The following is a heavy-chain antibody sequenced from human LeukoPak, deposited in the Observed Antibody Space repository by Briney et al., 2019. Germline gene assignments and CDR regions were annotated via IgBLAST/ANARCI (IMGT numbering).Heavy chain of an antibody. D-gene: IGHD2/OR15-2a*01. Sequence: GGSLRLSCAASGFTFDDCAMHWVRQAPGKGLEWVSGISWNSGTIVYADSVKGRFTISRDNAKNSLYLQMNSLRVEDTALYYCAKDIASMPGGSGWFDPWGQGTLVTVSS. J-gene: IGHJ5*02. CDR1: GFTFDDCA. V-gene: IGHV3-9*01. CDR3: AKDIASMPGGSGWFDP. CDR2: ISWNSGTI.